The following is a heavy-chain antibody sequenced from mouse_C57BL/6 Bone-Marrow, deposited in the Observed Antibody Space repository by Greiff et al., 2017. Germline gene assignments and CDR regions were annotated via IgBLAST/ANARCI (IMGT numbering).Heavy chain of an antibody. V-gene: IGHV5-12*01. Sequence: EVQRVESGGGLVQPGGSLKLSCAASGFTFSDYYMYWVRQTPEKRLEWVAYISNGGGSTYYPDTVKGRFTLSRDNAKNTLYLQMSRLKSEDTAMYYCARQDSNYYFDYWGQGTTLTVSS. CDR3: ARQDSNYYFDY. CDR1: GFTFSDYY. J-gene: IGHJ2*01. CDR2: ISNGGGST. D-gene: IGHD2-5*01.